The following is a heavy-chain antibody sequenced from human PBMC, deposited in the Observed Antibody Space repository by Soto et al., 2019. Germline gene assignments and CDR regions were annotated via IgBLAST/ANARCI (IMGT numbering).Heavy chain of an antibody. D-gene: IGHD1-1*01. CDR3: ARDHRFYNWNDFDY. V-gene: IGHV1-18*01. CDR2: ISAYNGNT. Sequence: GASVKVSCKASGYTFTSYGISWVRQAPGQGLEWMGWISAYNGNTNYAQKIQGRVTMTTDTSTSTAYMELRSLRSDDTAVYYCARDHRFYNWNDFDYWGQGTLVTVSS. J-gene: IGHJ4*02. CDR1: GYTFTSYG.